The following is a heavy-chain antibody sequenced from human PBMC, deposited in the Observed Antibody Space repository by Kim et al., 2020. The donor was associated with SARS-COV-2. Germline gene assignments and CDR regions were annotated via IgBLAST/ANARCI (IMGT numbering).Heavy chain of an antibody. Sequence: GGSLRLSCAASGFTFSSYGMHWVRQAPGKGLEWVAVIWYDGSNKYYADSVKGRFTISRDNSKNTLYLQMNSLRAEDTAVYYCARDPYSSSSFAFDIWGQGTMVTVSS. V-gene: IGHV3-33*01. CDR2: IWYDGSNK. D-gene: IGHD6-6*01. J-gene: IGHJ3*02. CDR3: ARDPYSSSSFAFDI. CDR1: GFTFSSYG.